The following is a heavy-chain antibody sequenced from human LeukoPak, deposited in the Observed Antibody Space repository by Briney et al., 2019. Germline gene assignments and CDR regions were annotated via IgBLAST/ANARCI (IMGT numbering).Heavy chain of an antibody. CDR1: GGSISSGGYY. Sequence: SETLFLTCTVSGGSISSGGYYWSWIRQHPGKGLEWIGYIYYSGSTYYNPSLKSRVTISVDTSKNQFSLKLSSVTAADTAVYYCARDVSYYYGSPPDAFDIWGQGTMVTVSS. J-gene: IGHJ3*02. CDR3: ARDVSYYYGSPPDAFDI. V-gene: IGHV4-31*03. D-gene: IGHD3-10*01. CDR2: IYYSGST.